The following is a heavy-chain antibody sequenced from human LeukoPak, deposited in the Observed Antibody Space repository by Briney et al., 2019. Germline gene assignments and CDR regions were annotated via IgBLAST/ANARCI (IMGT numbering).Heavy chain of an antibody. Sequence: GRSLRLSCAASGFTFSSYGMHWVRQAPGKRLEWVAVIWYDGSNKYYADSVKGRFTISRDNSKNTLYLQMNSLRAEDTAVYYCAKDLIWFGEPEYFDYWGQGTLVTVSS. CDR2: IWYDGSNK. CDR1: GFTFSSYG. CDR3: AKDLIWFGEPEYFDY. V-gene: IGHV3-33*06. J-gene: IGHJ4*02. D-gene: IGHD3-10*01.